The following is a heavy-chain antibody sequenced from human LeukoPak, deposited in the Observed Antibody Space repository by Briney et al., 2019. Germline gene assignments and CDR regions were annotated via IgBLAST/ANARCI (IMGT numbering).Heavy chain of an antibody. CDR2: ISSSSSNI. D-gene: IGHD6-6*01. CDR1: GFSFSVSG. Sequence: GGSLRLSCAASGFSFSVSGMNWVRQAPGKGLEWVSYISSSSSNINYADSVRGRFTISRDNAKNSLYLRMDSLRVEDMAVYYCARGGAARPDYWGQGTLVTVSS. V-gene: IGHV3-21*01. J-gene: IGHJ4*02. CDR3: ARGGAARPDY.